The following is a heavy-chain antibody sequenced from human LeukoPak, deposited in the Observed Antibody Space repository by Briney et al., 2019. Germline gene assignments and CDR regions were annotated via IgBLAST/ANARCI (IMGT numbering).Heavy chain of an antibody. CDR1: GYTFTGYY. D-gene: IGHD3-3*01. J-gene: IGHJ4*02. CDR3: AVLRFLEWLFEIFDY. Sequence: ASVKVSCKASGYTFTGYYMHWVRQAPGQGLEWMEWINPNSGGTNYAQKFQGRVTMTRDTSISTAYVELSRLRSDDTAVYYCAVLRFLEWLFEIFDYWGQGTLVTVSS. V-gene: IGHV1-2*02. CDR2: INPNSGGT.